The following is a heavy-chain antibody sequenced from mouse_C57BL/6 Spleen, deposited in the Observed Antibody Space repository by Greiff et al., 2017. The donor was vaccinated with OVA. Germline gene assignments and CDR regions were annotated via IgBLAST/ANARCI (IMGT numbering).Heavy chain of an antibody. D-gene: IGHD2-5*01. Sequence: QVQLQQSGAELVRPGTSVKVSCKASGYAFTNYLIEWVKQRPGQGLEWIGVINPGSGGTNYNEQFKGKATLTADKSSSTAYMQLSSLTSDDSAVYFCARTYYSNYAWFADWGQGTLVTVAA. J-gene: IGHJ3*01. CDR3: ARTYYSNYAWFAD. CDR1: GYAFTNYL. V-gene: IGHV1-54*01. CDR2: INPGSGGT.